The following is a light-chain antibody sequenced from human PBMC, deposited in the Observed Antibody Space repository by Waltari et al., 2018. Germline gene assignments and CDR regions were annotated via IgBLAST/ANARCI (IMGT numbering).Light chain of an antibody. J-gene: IGLJ3*02. Sequence: QTVVTQEPSLSGSPGGTVTLTCALSAGSLPTTPHDTWYQQTPGQAPRTLVYKANARSSGVPDRFSGSILGNTAALTITGAQADDESDYYCALYMGSGIWVFGGGTRLTVL. CDR1: AGSLPTTPH. CDR2: KAN. CDR3: ALYMGSGIWV. V-gene: IGLV8-61*01.